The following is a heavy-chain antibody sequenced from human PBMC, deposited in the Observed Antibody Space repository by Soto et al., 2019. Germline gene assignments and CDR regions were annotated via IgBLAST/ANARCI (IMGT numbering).Heavy chain of an antibody. D-gene: IGHD1-7*01. V-gene: IGHV1-8*01. CDR1: GYTFTSYD. CDR3: ARRNWNYETRNNWFDP. Sequence: GASVKVSCKASGYTFTSYDINWVRQATGQGLEWMGWMNPNSGNTGYAQKFQGRVTMTRNTSISTAYMELSSLRSEDTAVYYCARRNWNYETRNNWFDPWGQGTLVTVSS. CDR2: MNPNSGNT. J-gene: IGHJ5*02.